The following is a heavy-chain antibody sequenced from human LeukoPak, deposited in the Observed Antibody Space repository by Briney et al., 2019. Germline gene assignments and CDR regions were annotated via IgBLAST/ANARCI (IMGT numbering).Heavy chain of an antibody. CDR1: GFTFSSYW. CDR2: IKQDGSEK. Sequence: GGSLRLSCAASGFTFSSYWMSWVRQAPGKGLEWVANIKQDGSEKYYVDSVKGRFTISRDNAKNSLYLQMNSLRAEDTAVYYCARVWGYYYDSSGYPDYWGQGTLVTVSS. J-gene: IGHJ4*02. D-gene: IGHD3-22*01. CDR3: ARVWGYYYDSSGYPDY. V-gene: IGHV3-7*01.